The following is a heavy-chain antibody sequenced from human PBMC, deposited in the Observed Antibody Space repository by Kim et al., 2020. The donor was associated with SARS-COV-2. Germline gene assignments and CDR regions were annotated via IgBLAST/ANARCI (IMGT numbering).Heavy chain of an antibody. Sequence: SVKVSCKTSGGTFCSYGISWVRQAPGQGLEWMGGILPMSGTVNYAQKLQGRVTITADALTTTAYMELSSLRSEDTALYYCTRGLGYCRESNCWDHGSWG. D-gene: IGHD2-15*01. V-gene: IGHV1-69*13. J-gene: IGHJ5*01. CDR2: ILPMSGTV. CDR1: GGTFCSYG. CDR3: TRGLGYCRESNCWDHGS.